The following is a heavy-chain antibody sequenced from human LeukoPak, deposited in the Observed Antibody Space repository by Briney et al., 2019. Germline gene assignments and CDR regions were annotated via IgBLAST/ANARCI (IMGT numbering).Heavy chain of an antibody. J-gene: IGHJ4*02. CDR2: IYYSGST. CDR3: ARGIARGWSVYYFDY. CDR1: GGSISSYY. D-gene: IGHD6-19*01. Sequence: SETLSLTCTVSGGSISSYYWSWIRQPPGKGLEWNGYIYYSGSTNYNPSLKSRVTISVDTSKNQFSLKLSSVTAADTAVYYCARGIARGWSVYYFDYWGQGTLVTVSS. V-gene: IGHV4-59*01.